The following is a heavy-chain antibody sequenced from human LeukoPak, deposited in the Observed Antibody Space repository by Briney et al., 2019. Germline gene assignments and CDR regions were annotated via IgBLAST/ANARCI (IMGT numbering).Heavy chain of an antibody. CDR1: GFTFSSFA. CDR3: ARDQVEWTTFDY. J-gene: IGHJ4*02. D-gene: IGHD3-3*01. CDR2: TSGTGGST. V-gene: IGHV3-23*01. Sequence: QTGGSLRLSCAASGFTFSSFAMNWVRQAPGKGLEWVSGTSGTGGSTYYADSVKGRFTISRDNSKNTLHLQMNSLRAEDTAVYYCARDQVEWTTFDYWGQGTLVTVSS.